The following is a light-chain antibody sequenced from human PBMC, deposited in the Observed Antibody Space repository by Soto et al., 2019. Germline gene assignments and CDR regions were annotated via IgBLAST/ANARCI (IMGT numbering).Light chain of an antibody. Sequence: DIQMTQSPSTLSASVGDRVTITCRASQSITLWLAWFQQKPGKAPKLLIYDASSLESGVPSRFSGSGSGTEFTLTISSLQPDDFATYYCQQYDSSSYTFGQGTKLEIK. CDR1: QSITLW. CDR3: QQYDSSSYT. CDR2: DAS. J-gene: IGKJ2*01. V-gene: IGKV1-5*01.